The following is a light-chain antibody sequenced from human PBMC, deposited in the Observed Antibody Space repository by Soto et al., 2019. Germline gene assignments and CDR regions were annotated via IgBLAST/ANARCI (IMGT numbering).Light chain of an antibody. V-gene: IGKV3-15*01. CDR1: QSLRSS. CDR2: DAS. J-gene: IGKJ1*01. CDR3: QQYSSSGT. Sequence: IVFTQSPGTLSLSPGERATLSCRSSQSLRSSLAWYQQKPGQAPRLLIYDASTRATGIPARFSGSGSGTDFTLTISGLQSEDFAVYYCQQYSSSGTFGQGTKVDIK.